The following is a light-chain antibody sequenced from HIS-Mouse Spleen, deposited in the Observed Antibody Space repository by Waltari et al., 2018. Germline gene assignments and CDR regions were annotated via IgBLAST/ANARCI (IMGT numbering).Light chain of an antibody. J-gene: IGLJ2*01. CDR1: ALPKKY. CDR2: EDS. V-gene: IGLV3-10*01. Sequence: SYELTQPPPVSVSPGQPARITCSGDALPKKYGYWDQQTSGQAPVLVIYEDSKRPSGIPERFSGSSSGTMATLTISGAQVEDEADYYCYSTDSSGNHRVFGGGTKLTVL. CDR3: YSTDSSGNHRV.